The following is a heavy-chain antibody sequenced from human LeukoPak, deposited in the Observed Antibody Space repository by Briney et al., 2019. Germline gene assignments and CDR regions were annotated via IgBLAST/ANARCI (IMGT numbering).Heavy chain of an antibody. CDR1: GGSISSSSYY. CDR3: ARVQGYYYDSSGYYGWLLDAFDI. Sequence: PSETLSLTCTVSGGSISSSSYYWGCIRQPPGKGLEWIGSIYYSGSTYYNPSLKSRVTISVDTSKNQFSLKLSSVTAADTAVYYCARVQGYYYDSSGYYGWLLDAFDIWGQGTMVTVSS. V-gene: IGHV4-39*07. CDR2: IYYSGST. D-gene: IGHD3-22*01. J-gene: IGHJ3*02.